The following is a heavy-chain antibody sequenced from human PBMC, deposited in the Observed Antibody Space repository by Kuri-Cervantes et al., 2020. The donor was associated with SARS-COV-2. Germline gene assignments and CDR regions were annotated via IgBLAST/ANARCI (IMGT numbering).Heavy chain of an antibody. CDR3: ARSTTFRRLVVISQGGAFDI. CDR1: VYTFTGYY. J-gene: IGHJ3*02. CDR2: INPNSGGK. V-gene: IGHV1-2*04. Sequence: SDKVSCKASVYTFTGYYMHWVRQAPGQGLEWMGWINPNSGGKNYEQKFQGWVTMTRDTSISTVYMELSRLRSDDTAVYYCARSTTFRRLVVISQGGAFDIWGQGTMVTVSS. D-gene: IGHD3-22*01.